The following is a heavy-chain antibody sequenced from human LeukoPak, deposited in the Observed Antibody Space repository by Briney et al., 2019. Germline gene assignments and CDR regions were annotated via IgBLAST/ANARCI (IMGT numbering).Heavy chain of an antibody. CDR3: AVDSGSYYVVPNWFDP. D-gene: IGHD1-26*01. CDR2: INPNSGGT. Sequence: ASVKVSCKPSGYTFTGYYMHWVRQAPGQGLEWMGWINPNSGGTNYAQKFQGRVTMTRDTSISTAYMELSRLRSDDTAVYYCAVDSGSYYVVPNWFDPWGQGTLVTVSS. CDR1: GYTFTGYY. J-gene: IGHJ5*02. V-gene: IGHV1-2*02.